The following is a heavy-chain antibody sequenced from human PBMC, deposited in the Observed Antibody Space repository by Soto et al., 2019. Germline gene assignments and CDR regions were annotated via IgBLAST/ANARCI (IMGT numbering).Heavy chain of an antibody. D-gene: IGHD2-15*01. CDR1: GDSVSSCGHD. Sequence: PSETLSLTCTVSGDSVSSCGHDGCWNRQHPGKGPEGIGYIPHRGTTNYTPSLKSRVTISLDTSKNQFSLKLSSVTAADTAVYYCARNPCGGSGGSCYSGGYYYYYNGMDVWGQGTTVTVSS. CDR2: IPHRGTT. J-gene: IGHJ6*02. CDR3: ARNPCGGSGGSCYSGGYYYYYNGMDV. V-gene: IGHV4-61*08.